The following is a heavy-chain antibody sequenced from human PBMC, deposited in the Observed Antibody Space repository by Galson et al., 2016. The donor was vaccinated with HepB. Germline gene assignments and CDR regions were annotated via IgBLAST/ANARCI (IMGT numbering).Heavy chain of an antibody. CDR1: GYTFTYYG. V-gene: IGHV1-18*01. D-gene: IGHD4-23*01. Sequence: SVKVSCKASGYTFTYYGFVWVRQAPGQGLEWMGWISAYSGHTNYAQKFQGRVTMTTDTPTSTAYMELRSLRSDDTAVYHCAPADSGGNSPYDYWGQGTLVTVSS. J-gene: IGHJ4*02. CDR3: APADSGGNSPYDY. CDR2: ISAYSGHT.